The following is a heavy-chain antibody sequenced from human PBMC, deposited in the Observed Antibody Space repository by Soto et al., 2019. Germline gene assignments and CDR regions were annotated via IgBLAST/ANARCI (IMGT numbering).Heavy chain of an antibody. Sequence: QVQLVESGGGVVQPGRSLRLSCAASGFTFSSYAMHWVRQAPGKGLEWVAVISYDGSNKYYADSVKGRFTISRDNSKNTLYLQMNSLRAEDTAVYYCARGDCSGGSCPRSYYYGMDVWGQGTTVTVSS. D-gene: IGHD2-15*01. CDR3: ARGDCSGGSCPRSYYYGMDV. CDR1: GFTFSSYA. V-gene: IGHV3-30-3*01. CDR2: ISYDGSNK. J-gene: IGHJ6*02.